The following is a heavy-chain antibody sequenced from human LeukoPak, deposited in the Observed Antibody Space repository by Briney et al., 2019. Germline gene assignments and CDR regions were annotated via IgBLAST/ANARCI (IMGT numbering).Heavy chain of an antibody. Sequence: GGSLRLSCAASGFTVNSKYMSWVRQAPGKGLEWVSVIYSGGGTYSADSVRGRFTISRDNSKNTLYLQMNSLRVEDTAVYHCATQYDSSGYSTYWGQGTLVTVSS. J-gene: IGHJ4*02. V-gene: IGHV3-53*01. CDR2: IYSGGGT. CDR3: ATQYDSSGYSTY. CDR1: GFTVNSKY. D-gene: IGHD3-22*01.